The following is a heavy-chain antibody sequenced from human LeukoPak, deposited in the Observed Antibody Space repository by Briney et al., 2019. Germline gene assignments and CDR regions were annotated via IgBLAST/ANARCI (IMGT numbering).Heavy chain of an antibody. V-gene: IGHV1-2*06. CDR2: INPNSGGT. D-gene: IGHD5-18*01. CDR3: ATLYSYGYFDY. J-gene: IGHJ4*02. CDR1: GYTFTGYY. Sequence: VASVKVSCKASGYTFTGYYMHWVRQAPGQGLEWMGRINPNSGGTNYAQKFQGRVTMTRDTSISTAYMELSRPRSDDTAVYYCATLYSYGYFDYWGQGTLVTVSS.